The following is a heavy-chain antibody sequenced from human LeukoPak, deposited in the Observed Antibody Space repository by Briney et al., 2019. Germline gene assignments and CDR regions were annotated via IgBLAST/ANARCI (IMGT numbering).Heavy chain of an antibody. CDR3: AKRSGDTGYFDY. CDR1: GFTFSNYW. V-gene: IGHV3-74*01. D-gene: IGHD7-27*01. J-gene: IGHJ4*02. CDR2: INSDARST. Sequence: PGGSLRLSCAASGFTFSNYWMHWVRQAPGKGLVWVSRINSDARSTSYADSVKGRFTISRDNAKNTLYLQMNSLRAEDTAVYYCAKRSGDTGYFDYWGQGTLVTVSS.